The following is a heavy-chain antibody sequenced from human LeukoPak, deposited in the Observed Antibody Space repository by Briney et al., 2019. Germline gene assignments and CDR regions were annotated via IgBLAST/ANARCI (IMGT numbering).Heavy chain of an antibody. CDR2: ISGSGGST. CDR3: AKDAYSSSWLWYFDY. Sequence: PGGSLRLSCAASGFTFSSYAMSWVRQAPGKGLEWVSAISGSGGSTYYADSVKGRFTISRDNSKNTLYLQMSSLRAEDTAVYYCAKDAYSSSWLWYFDYWGQGTLVTVSS. V-gene: IGHV3-23*01. CDR1: GFTFSSYA. D-gene: IGHD6-13*01. J-gene: IGHJ4*02.